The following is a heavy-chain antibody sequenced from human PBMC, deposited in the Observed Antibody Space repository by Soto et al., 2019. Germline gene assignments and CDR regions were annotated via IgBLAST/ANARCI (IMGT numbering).Heavy chain of an antibody. CDR3: AVPEVGSKWFGELLSPNYYYYGMDV. J-gene: IGHJ6*02. CDR2: IGGGVGGT. V-gene: IGHV3-23*01. Sequence: EVQLLESGGGLVQPGGSLRLSCAASGFTFSSIALAWFRQAPGRGLGGASAIGGGVGGTYSADSGKGRFTISRDNSKNTLYLQMNSLRAEDTAVYYCAVPEVGSKWFGELLSPNYYYYGMDVWGQGTTVTVSS. CDR1: GFTFSSIA. D-gene: IGHD3-10*01.